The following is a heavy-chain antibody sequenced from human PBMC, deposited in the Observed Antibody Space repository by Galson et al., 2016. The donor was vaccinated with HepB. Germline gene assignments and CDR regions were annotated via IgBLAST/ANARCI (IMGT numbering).Heavy chain of an antibody. CDR2: IKNSNSDV. Sequence: SLRLSCAASGFTFSTYTLNWVRQAPGKGLEWVSSIKNSNSDVYYEDSVKGRFTIPRDNAENSLYLQMDSLTAEDTAMYYCARARIAALGTGAFDMWGQGTMVTVSS. J-gene: IGHJ3*02. CDR1: GFTFSTYT. CDR3: ARARIAALGTGAFDM. V-gene: IGHV3-21*01. D-gene: IGHD6-13*01.